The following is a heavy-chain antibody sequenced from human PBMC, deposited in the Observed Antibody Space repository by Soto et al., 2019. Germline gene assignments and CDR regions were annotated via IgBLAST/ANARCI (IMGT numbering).Heavy chain of an antibody. V-gene: IGHV1-3*04. J-gene: IGHJ6*02. D-gene: IGHD3-3*01. Sequence: GASVKVSCKASGKTFTTYVMHWVRQAPGQRLEWMGWLNTGNDNTEFSQKLQGRVTITRDTSASTVYMELSSLSSEDTAVYYCARVGQNYYGLDVWGQGTKVTVSS. CDR3: ARVGQNYYGLDV. CDR2: LNTGNDNT. CDR1: GKTFTTYV.